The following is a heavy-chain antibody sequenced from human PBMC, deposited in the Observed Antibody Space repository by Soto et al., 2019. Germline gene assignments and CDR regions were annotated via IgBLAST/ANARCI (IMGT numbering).Heavy chain of an antibody. CDR1: GYTFTNFG. V-gene: IGHV1-69*13. D-gene: IGHD2-2*01. CDR3: ARHDCISTSCYYYYYYSMDV. Sequence: SVKVSCKASGYTFTNFGISWVRQAPGQGLEWMGGIIPIFDTANYAQKFQGRVTITADESTSTAYMELSSLRSEDTAVYYCARHDCISTSCYYYYYYSMDVWGQGTTVTVSS. CDR2: IIPIFDTA. J-gene: IGHJ6*02.